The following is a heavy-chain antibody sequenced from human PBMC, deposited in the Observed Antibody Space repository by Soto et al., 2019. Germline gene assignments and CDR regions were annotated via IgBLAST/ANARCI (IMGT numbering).Heavy chain of an antibody. J-gene: IGHJ4*01. CDR1: AASISSGDYY. V-gene: IGHV4-31*11. D-gene: IGHD2-2*01. CDR2: IFHTGST. Sequence: TLSLTRACSAASISSGDYYWSWIRQRPGEGLEWVGYIFHTGSTYYNPSLKSRVTITLDSSKNQFSLKLTSATAADTAVYFYAGEPYCTSSTGFIRFDSWGQGSLVPVSS. CDR3: AGEPYCTSSTGFIRFDS.